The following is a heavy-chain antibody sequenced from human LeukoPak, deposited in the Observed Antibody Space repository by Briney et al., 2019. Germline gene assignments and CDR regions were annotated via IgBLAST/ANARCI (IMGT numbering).Heavy chain of an antibody. J-gene: IGHJ6*02. V-gene: IGHV3-21*01. D-gene: IGHD2/OR15-2a*01. CDR3: ARDALYDYYYYYGMDV. CDR1: GFTFSSYS. Sequence: GGSLRLSCAASGFTFSSYSMNWVRQAPGKGLEWVSSISSSSSYIYYADSVKGRFTISRDNSKNTLYLQMNSLRAEDTAVYYCARDALYDYYYYYGMDVWGQGTTVTVSS. CDR2: ISSSSSYI.